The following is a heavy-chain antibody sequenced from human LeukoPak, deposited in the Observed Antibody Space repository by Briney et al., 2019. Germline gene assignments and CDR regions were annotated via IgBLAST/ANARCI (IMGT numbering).Heavy chain of an antibody. Sequence: GASVKVSCKTSGYTFTDYYIHWVRQAPGQGLEWMGWINPDSGETNSAQKFRGRATMTGDTSIGTAYMDLSRVTSDDTAVYYCARDRDYSNTERGFDYWGQGTLATVSS. CDR3: ARDRDYSNTERGFDY. D-gene: IGHD4-11*01. CDR1: GYTFTDYY. V-gene: IGHV1-2*02. J-gene: IGHJ4*02. CDR2: INPDSGET.